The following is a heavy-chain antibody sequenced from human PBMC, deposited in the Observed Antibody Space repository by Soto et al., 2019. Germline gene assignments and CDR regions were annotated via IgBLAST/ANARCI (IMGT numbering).Heavy chain of an antibody. CDR2: INPSGGST. Sequence: QVQLVQSGTEVKEPGASVSLSCKASGYTFTTYYIHWVRQAPGQGLEWMGMINPSGGSTTYAQNFQGRVTMTRDTSTNTVYMALNSLRSDDTAVYYCARATSAGNGRRVDVWGQGTTVTVSS. CDR1: GYTFTTYY. CDR3: ARATSAGNGRRVDV. V-gene: IGHV1-46*01. J-gene: IGHJ6*02. D-gene: IGHD6-13*01.